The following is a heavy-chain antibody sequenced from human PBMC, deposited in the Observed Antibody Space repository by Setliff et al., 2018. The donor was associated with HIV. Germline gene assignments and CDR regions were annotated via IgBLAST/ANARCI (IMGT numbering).Heavy chain of an antibody. D-gene: IGHD2-15*01. CDR2: IYYNGDT. Sequence: SETLSLTCTVSGGSIRSSSSYWGWIRQPSGKGLEYIGSIYYNGDTYYNPSLKSRVTISVDTSNNQFSLKLRSVTAADTAVYYCARRLVVVAAEDYFDSWGQGALVTVSS. V-gene: IGHV4-39*01. CDR1: GGSIRSSSSY. CDR3: ARRLVVVAAEDYFDS. J-gene: IGHJ4*02.